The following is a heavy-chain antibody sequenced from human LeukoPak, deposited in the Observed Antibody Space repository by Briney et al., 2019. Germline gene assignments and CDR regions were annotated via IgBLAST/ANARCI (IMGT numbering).Heavy chain of an antibody. Sequence: SETLSLTCAVYGGSFSGYYWSWIRQPPGKGLEWIGEINHSGSTNYNPSLKSRVTISVDTSKNQFSLKLSSVTAADTAVYYCARGIVGGKQYYFDYWGQGTLVTVSS. D-gene: IGHD3-10*01. CDR2: INHSGST. J-gene: IGHJ4*02. V-gene: IGHV4-34*01. CDR3: ARGIVGGKQYYFDY. CDR1: GGSFSGYY.